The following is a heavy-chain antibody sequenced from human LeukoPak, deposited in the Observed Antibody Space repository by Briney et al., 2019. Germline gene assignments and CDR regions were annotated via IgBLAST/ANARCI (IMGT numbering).Heavy chain of an antibody. V-gene: IGHV3-11*01. CDR2: ISSSGSTI. CDR1: GFTFSDYY. Sequence: GGSLRLSCAASGFTFSDYYMSWIRQAPGKGLEWVSYISSSGSTIYYADSVKGRFTISRDNSKNTLYLQMNSLRAEDTAVYYCAREGYDSSGYYDYWGQGTLVTVSS. D-gene: IGHD3-22*01. CDR3: AREGYDSSGYYDY. J-gene: IGHJ4*02.